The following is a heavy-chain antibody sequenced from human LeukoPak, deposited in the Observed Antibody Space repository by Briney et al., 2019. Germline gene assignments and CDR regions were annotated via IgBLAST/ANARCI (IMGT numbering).Heavy chain of an antibody. D-gene: IGHD3-22*01. CDR1: GYTFTSYD. J-gene: IGHJ3*02. CDR3: ARDYYYDSSGYAFDI. CDR2: INPNSGGT. V-gene: IGHV1-2*02. Sequence: ASVKVSCKASGYTFTSYDINWVRQATGQGLEWMGWINPNSGGTNYAQKFQGRVTMTRDTSISTAYMELSRLRSDDTAVYYCARDYYYDSSGYAFDIWGQGTMVTVSS.